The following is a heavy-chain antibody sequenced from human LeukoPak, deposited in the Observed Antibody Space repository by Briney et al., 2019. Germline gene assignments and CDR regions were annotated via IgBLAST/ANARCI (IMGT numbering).Heavy chain of an antibody. CDR1: GASISSYY. V-gene: IGHV4-39*01. CDR2: IYYSGST. J-gene: IGHJ5*02. Sequence: SETLSLTCTVSGASISSYYWGWIRQPPGKGLEWIGSIYYSGSTYYNPSLKSRVTISVDTSKNQFSLKLSSVTAADTAVYYCATQFNGGGYDYVGDTYNWFDPWGQGTLVTVSS. D-gene: IGHD5-12*01. CDR3: ATQFNGGGYDYVGDTYNWFDP.